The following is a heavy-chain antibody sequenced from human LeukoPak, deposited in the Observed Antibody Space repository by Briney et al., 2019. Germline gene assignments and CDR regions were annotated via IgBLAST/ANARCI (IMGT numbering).Heavy chain of an antibody. Sequence: GRSLRLSCAASGFTFDDYAMHWVRQAPGKGLEWVSGISWNSGSIGYADSVKGRFTISRDNAKNSLYLQMNSLRAEDTALYYCAKDVRGGDSAIEPIDYWGQGTLVTVSS. J-gene: IGHJ4*02. CDR3: AKDVRGGDSAIEPIDY. V-gene: IGHV3-9*01. CDR2: ISWNSGSI. D-gene: IGHD5-18*01. CDR1: GFTFDDYA.